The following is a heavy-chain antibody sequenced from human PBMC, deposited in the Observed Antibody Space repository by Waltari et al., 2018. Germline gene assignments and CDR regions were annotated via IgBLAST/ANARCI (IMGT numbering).Heavy chain of an antibody. D-gene: IGHD1-26*01. J-gene: IGHJ4*02. CDR2: IFNGGAT. CDR1: GGSIESAY. V-gene: IGHV4-59*01. Sequence: QVQLQESGPRLVKPSETLSLTCTASGGSIESAYWTWVRQTTGKGLEWVGYIFNGGATNYDPSLMSRVSISLDVANRQFSLNLMSVTAADTAVYFCTRSTSSGEQIHFDYWGRGILVTVSS. CDR3: TRSTSSGEQIHFDY.